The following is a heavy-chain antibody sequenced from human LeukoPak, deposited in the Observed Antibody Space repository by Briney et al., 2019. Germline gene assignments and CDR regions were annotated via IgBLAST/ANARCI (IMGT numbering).Heavy chain of an antibody. Sequence: NPSETLSLTCTVSGGSISGYYWSWIRQPAGKGPEWIGYIYYSGSTNYNPSLKSRVTISVDTSKNQFSLKLSSVTAADTAVYYCAREGFGTYYYGMDVWGQGTTVTVSS. J-gene: IGHJ6*02. CDR1: GGSISGYY. CDR3: AREGFGTYYYGMDV. V-gene: IGHV4-59*01. CDR2: IYYSGST. D-gene: IGHD3-10*01.